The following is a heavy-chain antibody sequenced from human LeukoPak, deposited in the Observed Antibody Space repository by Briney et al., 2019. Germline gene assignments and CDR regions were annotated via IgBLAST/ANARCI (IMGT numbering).Heavy chain of an antibody. J-gene: IGHJ4*02. CDR2: IYYSGST. Sequence: SETLSLTCTVSGDSIITTPYYWACIRQPPGRGLEWIGNIYYSGSTYCNPSLKSRVTISVDTSKNQFSLKLSSVTAADTAVYYCARTPYYYGSGKYYFDYWGQGTLVSVSS. CDR1: GDSIITTPYY. D-gene: IGHD3-10*01. CDR3: ARTPYYYGSGKYYFDY. V-gene: IGHV4-39*07.